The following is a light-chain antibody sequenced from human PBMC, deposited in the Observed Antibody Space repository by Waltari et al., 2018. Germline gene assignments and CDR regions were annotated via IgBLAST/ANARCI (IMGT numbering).Light chain of an antibody. CDR3: QTGGHGTWV. CDR2: VNSDGSH. CDR1: SGHSSNV. V-gene: IGLV4-69*01. J-gene: IGLJ3*02. Sequence: QLVVTQSPSASASLGASVKLTCTLSSGHSSNVIARLQQQPEKGPRYLMKVNSDGSHSRGDGIPDRFSGSSAGAERYLAISSLQAEDEADYYCQTGGHGTWVFGGGTKLTVL.